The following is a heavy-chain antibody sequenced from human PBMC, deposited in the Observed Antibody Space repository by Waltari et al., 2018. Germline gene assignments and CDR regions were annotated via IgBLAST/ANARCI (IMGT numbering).Heavy chain of an antibody. V-gene: IGHV4-39*07. CDR3: ARVGGYGDWFDP. CDR2: IYYSGST. J-gene: IGHJ5*02. D-gene: IGHD5-12*01. Sequence: QLQLQESGPGLVKPSETLSLTCTVSGGSISSRSYYWGWIRQPPGKGLEWIGSIYYSGSTYYNPSLKSRVTISVDTSKNQFSLKLSSVTAADTAVYYCARVGGYGDWFDPWGQGTLVTVSS. CDR1: GGSISSRSYY.